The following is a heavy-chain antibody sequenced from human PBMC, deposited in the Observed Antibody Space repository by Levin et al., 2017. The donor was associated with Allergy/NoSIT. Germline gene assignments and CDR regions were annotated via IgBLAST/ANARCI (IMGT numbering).Heavy chain of an antibody. V-gene: IGHV4-39*01. J-gene: IGHJ2*01. D-gene: IGHD1-26*01. CDR2: IYYTGHT. CDR3: VRPVGSTTWVWYFDL. Sequence: SETLSLTCIVSGGSISSSSYYWGWIRQPPGKGLEWIGSIYYTGHTYYNPSLKSRVTISADTSNNQFSLRLSSVTAADTAVYYCVRPVGSTTWVWYFDLWGRGTLVTVSS. CDR1: GGSISSSSYY.